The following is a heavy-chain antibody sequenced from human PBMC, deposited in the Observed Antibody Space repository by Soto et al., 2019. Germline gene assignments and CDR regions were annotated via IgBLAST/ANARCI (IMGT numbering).Heavy chain of an antibody. V-gene: IGHV3-30*18. J-gene: IGHJ4*02. Sequence: GGSLRLSCAAPGFTFSSYGMHWVRQAPGKGLEWVAVISYDGSNKYYADSVKGRFTISRDSSKNTLYLQMNSLRAEDTAVYYCAKENWNYVRCFDYWGQGTLVTVSS. CDR2: ISYDGSNK. CDR1: GFTFSSYG. D-gene: IGHD1-7*01. CDR3: AKENWNYVRCFDY.